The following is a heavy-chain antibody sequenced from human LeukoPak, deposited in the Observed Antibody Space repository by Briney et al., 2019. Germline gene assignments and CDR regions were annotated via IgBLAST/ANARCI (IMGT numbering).Heavy chain of an antibody. CDR1: GFTFSNYN. Sequence: PGGSLRLSCAASGFTFSNYNMNWVRQAPGKGLERVSTITTTSGYIYYADSVRGRFTISRDNAKNSLYLQMNSLRAEDTALYFCARDPYSGSYGNYYYYYMDVWGKGTTVTISS. CDR3: ARDPYSGSYGNYYYYYMDV. V-gene: IGHV3-21*01. J-gene: IGHJ6*03. CDR2: ITTTSGYI. D-gene: IGHD1-26*01.